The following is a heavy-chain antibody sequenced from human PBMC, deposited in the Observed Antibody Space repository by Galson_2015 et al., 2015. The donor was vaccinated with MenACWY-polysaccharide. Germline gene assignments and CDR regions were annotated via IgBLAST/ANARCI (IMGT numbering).Heavy chain of an antibody. V-gene: IGHV1-3*01. CDR3: ARATSYYDTTSFSDY. D-gene: IGHD3-22*01. CDR1: GYTFTNYA. Sequence: SVKVSCKASGYTFTNYAIHWVRQAPGQRLEWMGWINAGNGNTEYSQRFKGRVTFTRDTSASTAYMELRSLRSEDTAVYYCARATSYYDTTSFSDYWGQGAQVAVSS. J-gene: IGHJ4*02. CDR2: INAGNGNT.